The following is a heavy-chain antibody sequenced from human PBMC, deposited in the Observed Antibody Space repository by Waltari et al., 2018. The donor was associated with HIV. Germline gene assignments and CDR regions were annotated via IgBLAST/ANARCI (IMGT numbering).Heavy chain of an antibody. CDR3: ARMPILGYGSYAFDS. D-gene: IGHD6-13*01. J-gene: IGHJ4*02. V-gene: IGHV4-34*01. CDR2: VNHSGST. CDR1: SQPFCGNY. Sequence: QVQLKQWGAGVLKPSETLSLTCAVYSQPFCGNYWSWIRQPPGKGREWIGEVNHSGSTNYNPSLKSRVTISIDTSKKQFSLRLTSVTAADTALYYCARMPILGYGSYAFDSWGQGTLVTVSS.